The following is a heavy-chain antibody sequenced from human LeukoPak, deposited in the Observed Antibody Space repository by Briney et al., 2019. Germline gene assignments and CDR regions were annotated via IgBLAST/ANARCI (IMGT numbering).Heavy chain of an antibody. CDR3: ARDPPNYWYFDL. V-gene: IGHV3-21*01. CDR2: ISSSSSYI. Sequence: PGGSLRLSCAASGFTFSSYSMNWVRQAPGKGLDWVSSISSSSSYIYYADSVKGRFTISRDNAKNSLYLQMNSLRAEDTAVYYCARDPPNYWYFDLWGRGTLVTVSS. CDR1: GFTFSSYS. J-gene: IGHJ2*01.